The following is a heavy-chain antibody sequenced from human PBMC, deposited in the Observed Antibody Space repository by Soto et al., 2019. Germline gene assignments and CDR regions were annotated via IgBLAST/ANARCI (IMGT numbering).Heavy chain of an antibody. CDR2: IYYSGST. J-gene: IGHJ5*02. CDR3: ARVLHNWFDP. V-gene: IGHV4-31*03. Sequence: PSETLSLTCTVFGGSISSGGYYWSWIRQHPGKGLEWIGYIYYSGSTYYNPSLKSRVTISVDTSKNQFSLKLSSVTAADTAVYYCARVLHNWFDPWGQGTLVTVSS. CDR1: GGSISSGGYY.